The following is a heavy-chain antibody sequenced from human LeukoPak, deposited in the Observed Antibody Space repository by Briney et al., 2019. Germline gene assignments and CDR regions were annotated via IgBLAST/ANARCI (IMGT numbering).Heavy chain of an antibody. CDR3: ARADRRIAARRWWIPYFDY. CDR1: GGTFGSYA. CDR2: IIPIFGTA. V-gene: IGHV1-69*13. Sequence: ASVRVSCKASGGTFGSYAISWVRQAPGQGLEWMGGIIPIFGTANYAQKFQGRVTITADESTSTAYMELSSLRSEDTAVYYCARADRRIAARRWWIPYFDYWGQGTLVTVSS. J-gene: IGHJ4*02. D-gene: IGHD6-6*01.